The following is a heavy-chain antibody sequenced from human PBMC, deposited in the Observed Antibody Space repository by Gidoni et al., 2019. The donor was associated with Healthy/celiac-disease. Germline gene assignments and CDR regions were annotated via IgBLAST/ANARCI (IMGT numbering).Heavy chain of an antibody. J-gene: IGHJ4*02. D-gene: IGHD3-10*01. CDR3: ARLVRGVYYFDY. CDR1: GGSISSGDYY. V-gene: IGHV4-30-4*01. Sequence: QVQLQESGPALVKPSQTLSLTCTVSGGSISSGDYYWSWLRQPPGKGLEWIGYIYYSGSTYYNPSLKSRVTISVDTSKNQFSLKLSAVTAADTAVYYCARLVRGVYYFDYWGQGTLVTVSS. CDR2: IYYSGST.